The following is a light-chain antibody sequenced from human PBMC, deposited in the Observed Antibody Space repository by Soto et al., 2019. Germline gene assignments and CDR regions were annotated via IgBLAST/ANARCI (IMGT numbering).Light chain of an antibody. CDR2: GAS. Sequence: EIVMTQSPATLSVSPGERATLSCRARQSVDSNLAWYQQKPCQAPRLLIYGASTRATGIPARFSGSGSGTEFTLTISSLQSEDFAVYYCQQYNNWPRAFGQGTKVEIK. CDR3: QQYNNWPRA. V-gene: IGKV3-15*01. CDR1: QSVDSN. J-gene: IGKJ1*01.